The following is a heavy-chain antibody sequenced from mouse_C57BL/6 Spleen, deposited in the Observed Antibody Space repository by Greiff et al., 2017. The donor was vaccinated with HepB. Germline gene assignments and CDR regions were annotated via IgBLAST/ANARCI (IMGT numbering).Heavy chain of an antibody. CDR1: GFTFSSYA. CDR2: ISDGGSYT. D-gene: IGHD2-13*01. CDR3: AREGLSTMVAFDY. V-gene: IGHV5-4*01. Sequence: EVHLVESGGGLVKPGGSLKLSCAASGFTFSSYAMSWVRQTPEKRLEWVATISDGGSYTYYPDNVKGRFTISRDNAKNNLYLQMSHLKSEDTAMYYCAREGLSTMVAFDYWGQGTTLTVSS. J-gene: IGHJ2*01.